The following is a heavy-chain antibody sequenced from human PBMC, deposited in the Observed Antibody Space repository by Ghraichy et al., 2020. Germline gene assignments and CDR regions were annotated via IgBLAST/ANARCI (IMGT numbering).Heavy chain of an antibody. Sequence: GSLRLSCAASGFTLSNYWMHWVRQPPGKGLVWVSRIKSDGSSTTYADSVKGRFTISRDNAKNTLYLQINSLRADDTAVYYCAREYCSGGRCFFGTGGSHFDYWGQGTLVTVSS. CDR2: IKSDGSST. CDR3: AREYCSGGRCFFGTGGSHFDY. D-gene: IGHD2-15*01. CDR1: GFTLSNYW. J-gene: IGHJ4*02. V-gene: IGHV3-74*01.